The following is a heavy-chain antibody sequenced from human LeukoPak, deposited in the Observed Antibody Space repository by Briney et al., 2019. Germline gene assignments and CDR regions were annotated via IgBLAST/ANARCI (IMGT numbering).Heavy chain of an antibody. D-gene: IGHD3-22*01. CDR1: GFTFSTYA. CDR3: ARVQDSIGYYYRFDY. CDR2: ITSSSSYI. V-gene: IGHV3-21*01. J-gene: IGHJ4*02. Sequence: GGSLRLSCAASGFTFSTYAMNWVRQAPGKGLEWVSSITSSSSYIYYADSVKGRFTISRDNAENSLYLQMNSLRAEDTAAYYCARVQDSIGYYYRFDYWGQGTLVTVSS.